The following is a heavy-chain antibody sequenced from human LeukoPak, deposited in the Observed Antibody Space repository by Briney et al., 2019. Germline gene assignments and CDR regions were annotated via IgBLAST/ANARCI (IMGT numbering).Heavy chain of an antibody. V-gene: IGHV1-2*06. D-gene: IGHD3-22*01. CDR2: INPNSGGT. CDR3: ARVAWDSSGYYYYYFDY. CDR1: GYTFTGYY. Sequence: ASVKVSCKASGYTFTGYYMHWVRQAPGQGLGWMGRINPNSGGTNYAQKFQGRVTMTRDTSISTAYMELSRLRSDDTAVYYCARVAWDSSGYYYYYFDYWGQGTLVTVSS. J-gene: IGHJ4*02.